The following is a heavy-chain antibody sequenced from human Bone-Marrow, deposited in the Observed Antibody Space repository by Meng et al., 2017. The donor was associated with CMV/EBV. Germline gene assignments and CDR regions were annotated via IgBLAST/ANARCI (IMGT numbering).Heavy chain of an antibody. CDR3: ARWVVADFYYYYGMDV. D-gene: IGHD2-15*01. V-gene: IGHV1-8*02. CDR1: GFTFTGSA. J-gene: IGHJ6*02. CDR2: MNPNSGNT. Sequence: ASVKDSCKGSGFTFTGSAVQWVRQARGQGLEWMGWMNPNSGNTGYAQKFQGRVTMTRNTSISTAYMELSSLRSEDTAVYYCARWVVADFYYYYGMDVWGQGTTVTVSS.